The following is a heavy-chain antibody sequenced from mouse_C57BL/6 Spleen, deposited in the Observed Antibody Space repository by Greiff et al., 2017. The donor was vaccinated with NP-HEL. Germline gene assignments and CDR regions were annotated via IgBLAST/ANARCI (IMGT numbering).Heavy chain of an antibody. Sequence: QVQLQQPGAELVKPGASVKLSCKASGYTFTSYWMHWVKQRPGQGLEWIGMIQPNSGSTNYNEKFKSKATLTVDKSSSTAYMQLSSLTSEDSAVSYCARGYSSGYGAMDYWGQGTSVTVSS. CDR2: IQPNSGST. CDR3: ARGYSSGYGAMDY. V-gene: IGHV1-64*01. CDR1: GYTFTSYW. D-gene: IGHD3-2*02. J-gene: IGHJ4*01.